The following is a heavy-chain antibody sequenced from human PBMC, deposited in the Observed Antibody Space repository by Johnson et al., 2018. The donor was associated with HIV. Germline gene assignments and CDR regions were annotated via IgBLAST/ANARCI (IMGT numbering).Heavy chain of an antibody. Sequence: VQLVESGGGVVQPGRSLRLSCAASGFTFSSYAMHWVRQAPGKGLAYVSAISSNGGSTYYANSVQGRFTISRDNSKNTLYLQMGSLRAEDTAVYYCARADVMSSGWSGDAFDIWGQGTMVTVSS. CDR2: ISSNGGST. CDR3: ARADVMSSGWSGDAFDI. D-gene: IGHD6-19*01. CDR1: GFTFSSYA. V-gene: IGHV3-64*01. J-gene: IGHJ3*02.